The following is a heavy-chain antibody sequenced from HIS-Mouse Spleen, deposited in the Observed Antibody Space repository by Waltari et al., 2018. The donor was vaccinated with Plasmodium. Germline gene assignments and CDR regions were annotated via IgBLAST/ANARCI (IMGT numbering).Heavy chain of an antibody. J-gene: IGHJ2*01. CDR1: GGSISSSSYY. CDR3: ARQRSADWYFDL. Sequence: QLQLQESGPGLVKPSETLSLTCTVSGGSISSSSYYWGWIRQPPGKGLEWSGSIYYSGSTDYNPSLKRRVTISVDTSKNQFSRKLSSVTAADTAVYYCARQRSADWYFDLWGRGTLVTVSS. CDR2: IYYSGST. V-gene: IGHV4-39*01.